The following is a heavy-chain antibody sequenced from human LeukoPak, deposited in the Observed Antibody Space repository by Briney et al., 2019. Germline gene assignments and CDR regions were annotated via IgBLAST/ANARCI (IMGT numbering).Heavy chain of an antibody. Sequence: EASVKVSCKASGYTFTSYGISWVRQAPGQGLEWMGWISAYNGYTNYAQRLQGRVTMTTDTSTSTAYMELRSLRSDDTAVYYCARDQGQWDHYYGSGSYGNFDYWGQGTLVTVSS. D-gene: IGHD3-10*01. CDR2: ISAYNGYT. V-gene: IGHV1-18*01. J-gene: IGHJ4*02. CDR1: GYTFTSYG. CDR3: ARDQGQWDHYYGSGSYGNFDY.